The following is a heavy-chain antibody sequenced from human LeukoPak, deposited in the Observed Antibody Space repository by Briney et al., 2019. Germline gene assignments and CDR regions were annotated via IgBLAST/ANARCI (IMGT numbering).Heavy chain of an antibody. J-gene: IGHJ4*02. CDR3: ARLKIVVD. CDR1: GGSISSSSYY. Sequence: SETLSLTCTVSGGSISSSSYYWGWIRQPPGKGLVWIGSIYYSGSTYYNPSLKSRVTISVDTSKNQFSLKLSSVTAADTAVYYCARLKIVVDWGQGTLVTVSS. V-gene: IGHV4-39*01. D-gene: IGHD3-22*01. CDR2: IYYSGST.